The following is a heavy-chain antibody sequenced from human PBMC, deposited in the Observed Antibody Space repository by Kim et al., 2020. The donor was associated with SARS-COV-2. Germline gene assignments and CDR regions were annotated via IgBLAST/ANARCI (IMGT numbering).Heavy chain of an antibody. V-gene: IGHV4-39*01. CDR3: ARQEIRHEKYYYYYGMDV. CDR1: GGSISSSSYY. Sequence: SETLSLTCTVSGGSISSSSYYWGWIRQPPGKGLEWIGSIYYSGSTYYNPSLKSRVTISVDTSKNQFSLKLSSVAAADTAVYYCARQEIRHEKYYYYYGMDVWGQGTTVTVSS. D-gene: IGHD4-17*01. J-gene: IGHJ6*02. CDR2: IYYSGST.